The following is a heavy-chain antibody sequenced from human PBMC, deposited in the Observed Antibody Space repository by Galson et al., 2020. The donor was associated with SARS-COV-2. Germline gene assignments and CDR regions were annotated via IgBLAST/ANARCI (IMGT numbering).Heavy chain of an antibody. CDR2: ISSDGSNK. V-gene: IGHV3-30-3*01. CDR3: ARGCGGYFGGLNY. J-gene: IGHJ4*02. Sequence: GEYLKLYCAASGFTFSSYAMHRVRQAPGKGPEWEAVISSDGSNKYYADSVKGRFTISRDNSKNTLYLQMNSLRAEDTAVYYCARGCGGYFGGLNYWGQGTLVTVSS. D-gene: IGHD3-9*01. CDR1: GFTFSSYA.